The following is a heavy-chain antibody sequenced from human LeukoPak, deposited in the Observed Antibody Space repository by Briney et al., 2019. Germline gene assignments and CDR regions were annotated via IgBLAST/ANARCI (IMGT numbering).Heavy chain of an antibody. J-gene: IGHJ4*02. CDR2: INPNSGGT. CDR3: ARASGGSSWYRG. CDR1: GYTFTGYY. V-gene: IGHV1-2*02. D-gene: IGHD6-13*01. Sequence: ASVKVSCKASGYTFTGYYMHWVRQAPGQGLEWMGWINPNSGGTNYAQKFQGRVTMTRDTSISTAYMELSRLRSDDTAVYYCARASGGSSWYRGWGQGNLVTVSS.